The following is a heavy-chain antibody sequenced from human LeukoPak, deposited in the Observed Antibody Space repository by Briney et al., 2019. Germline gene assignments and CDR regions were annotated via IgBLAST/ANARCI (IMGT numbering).Heavy chain of an antibody. CDR1: GFTFRRYD. D-gene: IGHD2-15*01. J-gene: IGHJ3*02. Sequence: GGSLRLSCAASGFTFRRYDMSWVRQAPGKGLEWVSAISGNGDSTYYVDSVKGRFTISRGNSKNTLYLQMNSLRAEDTAVYYCALYCSGGSCYSMGGAFDIWGQGTVVTVSS. CDR2: ISGNGDST. V-gene: IGHV3-23*01. CDR3: ALYCSGGSCYSMGGAFDI.